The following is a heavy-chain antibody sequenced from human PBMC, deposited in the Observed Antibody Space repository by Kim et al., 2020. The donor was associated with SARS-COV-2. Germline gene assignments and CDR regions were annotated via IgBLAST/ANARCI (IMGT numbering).Heavy chain of an antibody. Sequence: SETLSLTCAVYGGSFSGYYWSWIRQPPGKGLEWIGEINHSGSTNYNPSLKSRVTISVDTSKNQLSLKLSSVTAADTAVYYCARGGFGFYFDYWGQGTLVTVSS. CDR1: GGSFSGYY. CDR2: INHSGST. D-gene: IGHD3-10*01. V-gene: IGHV4-34*01. CDR3: ARGGFGFYFDY. J-gene: IGHJ4*02.